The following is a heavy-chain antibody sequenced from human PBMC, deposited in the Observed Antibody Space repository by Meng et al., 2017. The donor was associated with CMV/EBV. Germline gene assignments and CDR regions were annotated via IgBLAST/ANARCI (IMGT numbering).Heavy chain of an antibody. D-gene: IGHD3-10*01. V-gene: IGHV4-39*07. J-gene: IGHJ4*02. CDR1: GGSSSSSSYS. Sequence: REAGPGLVKPSGTLPHTCTAAGGSSSSSSYSWGWIRQPPGKGLEWIGSIYYSGSTYYNPSLKSRVTISVDTSKNQFSLKLSSVTAADTAVYYCASLAGDYWGQGTLVTVSS. CDR2: IYYSGST. CDR3: ASLAGDY.